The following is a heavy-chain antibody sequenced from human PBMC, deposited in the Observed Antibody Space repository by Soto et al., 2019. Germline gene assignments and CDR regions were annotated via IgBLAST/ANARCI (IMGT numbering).Heavy chain of an antibody. CDR3: ARGSSSWLDHDAFDI. J-gene: IGHJ3*02. CDR2: ISAYNGNT. CDR1: GYTFTSYG. V-gene: IGHV1-18*01. Sequence: GASVKVSCKASGYTFTSYGISWVRQAPGQGLEWMGWISAYNGNTNYAQKLQGRVTMTTDTSTSTAYMELRSLKSDDTAVYYCARGSSSWLDHDAFDIWGQGTMVTVSS. D-gene: IGHD6-13*01.